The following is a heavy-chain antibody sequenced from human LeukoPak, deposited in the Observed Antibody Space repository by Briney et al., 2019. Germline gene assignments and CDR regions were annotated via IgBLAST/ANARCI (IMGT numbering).Heavy chain of an antibody. J-gene: IGHJ5*02. V-gene: IGHV1-18*01. CDR3: ARTSIVGATFDP. CDR2: ISAYNANT. CDR1: GYTFTSYG. D-gene: IGHD1-26*01. Sequence: SVKVSCKASGYTFTSYGISWVRQAPGQGLEWMGWISAYNANTNYAQKVQGRVTMTTDTSTSTAYMELRSLRSDDTAVYYCARTSIVGATFDPWGQGTLVTVSS.